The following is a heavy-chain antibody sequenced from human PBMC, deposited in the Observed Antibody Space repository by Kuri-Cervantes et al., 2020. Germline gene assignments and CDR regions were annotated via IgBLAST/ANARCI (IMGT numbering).Heavy chain of an antibody. CDR3: ARVGYYYDSSGYLRWGVAFDY. V-gene: IGHV1-8*01. J-gene: IGHJ4*02. CDR1: GYTFTSYD. Sequence: ASVKVSCKASGYTFTSYDINWVRQATGQGLEWMGWMNPNSGNTGYAQKFQGRVTMTRNTSISTAYMELSSLRSEDTAVYYRARVGYYYDSSGYLRWGVAFDYWGQGTLVTVSS. D-gene: IGHD3-22*01. CDR2: MNPNSGNT.